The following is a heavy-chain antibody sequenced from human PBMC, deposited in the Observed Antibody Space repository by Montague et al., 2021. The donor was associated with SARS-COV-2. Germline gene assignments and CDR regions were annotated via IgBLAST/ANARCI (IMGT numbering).Heavy chain of an antibody. CDR2: INHSGTT. V-gene: IGHV4-34*01. J-gene: IGHJ5*01. D-gene: IGHD4-23*01. Sequence: SETLSLTCAVYGGSFGGYYWTWIRQSPGKGVEWIAEINHSGTTNYKFNPSLRSRVTISVDTSKSQFSLKLSSVTAADTGVYYCARWDPQTLTLIGLRGKLACDSWGQGTLVSVAS. CDR3: ARWDPQTLTLIGLRGKLACDS. CDR1: GGSFGGYY.